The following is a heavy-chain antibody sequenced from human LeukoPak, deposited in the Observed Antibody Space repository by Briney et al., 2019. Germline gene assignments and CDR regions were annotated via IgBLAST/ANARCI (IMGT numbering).Heavy chain of an antibody. D-gene: IGHD4-17*01. CDR2: IAGGHYPT. CDR1: GFSFSSFA. J-gene: IGHJ5*02. V-gene: IGHV3-23*01. Sequence: GGSLRLSCAASGFSFSSFAMTWVRQAPGRGLEWVSSIAGGHYPTYNTDSVKGRFTISRDNSKNTLYLQMNSLRADDTAVYYCTKDPNGDYVGAFEPWGQGTPVTVSS. CDR3: TKDPNGDYVGAFEP.